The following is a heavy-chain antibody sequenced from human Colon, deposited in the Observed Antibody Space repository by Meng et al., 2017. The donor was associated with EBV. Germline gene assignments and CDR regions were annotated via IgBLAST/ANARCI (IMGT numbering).Heavy chain of an antibody. CDR1: VGSNGSYV. V-gene: IGHV4-59*08. CDR2: IYYSGST. Sequence: QGSVPGMVNPPKALPLPGTVHVGSNGSYVVSWILQNPGKALEWIWYIYYSGSTNTNPSLKSRVTISVDTSKNQFSLKLSSVTAADTAVYYCARHFINWFDPWGQGTLVTVSS. CDR3: ARHFINWFDP. J-gene: IGHJ5*02.